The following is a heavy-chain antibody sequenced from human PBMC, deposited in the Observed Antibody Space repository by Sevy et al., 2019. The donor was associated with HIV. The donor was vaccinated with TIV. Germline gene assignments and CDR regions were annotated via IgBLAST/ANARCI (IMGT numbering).Heavy chain of an antibody. V-gene: IGHV3-30*18. CDR3: AKVVSAGELDY. CDR2: ISYDGSNK. Sequence: GGSLRLSCAASGFTFSSYGMHWVRQAPGKGLEWVPVISYDGSNKYYADSVKGRFTISRDNSKNTLYLQMNSLRAEDTAVYYCAKVVSAGELDYWGQGTLVTVSS. CDR1: GFTFSSYG. D-gene: IGHD3-16*01. J-gene: IGHJ4*02.